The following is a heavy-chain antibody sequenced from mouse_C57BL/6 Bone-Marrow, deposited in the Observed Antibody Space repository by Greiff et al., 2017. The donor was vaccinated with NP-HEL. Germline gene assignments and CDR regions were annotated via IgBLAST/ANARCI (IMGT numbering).Heavy chain of an antibody. V-gene: IGHV14-4*01. CDR3: TTGRDYWYFDV. CDR1: GFNIKDDY. Sequence: EVQLQQSGAELVRPGASVKLSCTASGFNIKDDYMHWVKQRPEQGLEWIGWIDPENGDTEYASKFRGKATITADTSSNTAYLQLSSLTSEDTAVYYCTTGRDYWYFDVWGTGTTVTVSS. J-gene: IGHJ1*03. CDR2: IDPENGDT.